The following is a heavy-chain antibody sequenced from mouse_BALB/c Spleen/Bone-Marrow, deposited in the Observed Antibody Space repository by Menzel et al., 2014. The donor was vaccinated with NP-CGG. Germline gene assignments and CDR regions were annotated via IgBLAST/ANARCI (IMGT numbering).Heavy chain of an antibody. CDR3: ARYDYGWYFYV. CDR1: GFNIRDYY. CDR2: IDPENGNT. D-gene: IGHD1-1*01. Sequence: VQLQQSGAELVRSGASVKLSCTASGFNIRDYYMRWVKQRPEQGLEWIGWIDPENGNTKYDPKFQGKATITADTSSNTAYLQLSSLTSEDTAVYYCARYDYGWYFYVWGAGTTVTVSS. J-gene: IGHJ1*01. V-gene: IGHV14-1*02.